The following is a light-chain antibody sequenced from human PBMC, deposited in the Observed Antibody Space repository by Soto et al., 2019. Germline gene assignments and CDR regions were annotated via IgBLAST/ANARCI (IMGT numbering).Light chain of an antibody. CDR3: QQYDNLPIT. Sequence: AIRMTPSPSSFSASTGDRVTITCRASQGISSYLAWYQQKPGKAPKLLIYAASTLQSGVPSRFSGSGSGTDFTLTISCLQSEDFATYYCQQYDNLPITFGQGTRLEIK. J-gene: IGKJ5*01. V-gene: IGKV1-8*01. CDR2: AAS. CDR1: QGISSY.